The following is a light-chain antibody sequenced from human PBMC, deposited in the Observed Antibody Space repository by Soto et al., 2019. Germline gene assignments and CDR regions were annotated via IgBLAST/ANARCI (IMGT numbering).Light chain of an antibody. CDR3: KRYNKWPYT. J-gene: IGKJ2*01. CDR1: QSVSRN. Sequence: EIVLTQSPVALSLSPGESAALSCRASQSVSRNFAWYQQKHGQAPRVLIYGTSTRATGVPARFSGSGSGTDFTLTISSLRFEDFEVNYCKRYNKWPYTLGQGTRLKIK. V-gene: IGKV3-15*01. CDR2: GTS.